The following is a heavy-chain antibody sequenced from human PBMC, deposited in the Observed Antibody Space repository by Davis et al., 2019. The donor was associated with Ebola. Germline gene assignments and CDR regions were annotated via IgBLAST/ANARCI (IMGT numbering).Heavy chain of an antibody. CDR3: AKGHSSSSW. Sequence: GESLKISCAASGFTFSSYAMSWVRQAPGKGPEWVSAISGSGGSTYYADSVKGRFTISRDNSKNTLYLQMNSLRAEDTAVYYCAKGHSSSSWWGQGTLVTVSS. CDR2: ISGSGGST. V-gene: IGHV3-23*01. J-gene: IGHJ4*02. D-gene: IGHD6-6*01. CDR1: GFTFSSYA.